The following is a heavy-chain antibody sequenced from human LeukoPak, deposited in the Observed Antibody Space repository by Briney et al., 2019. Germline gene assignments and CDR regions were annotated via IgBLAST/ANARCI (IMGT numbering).Heavy chain of an antibody. CDR2: ISSSGST. Sequence: SETLSLTCTVSGDSISSGDYYWSWIRQPAGKGLEWIGRISSSGSTNYNPSLKSRVTISIDTSNNQVSLKMSSMTAADTAVYYCAKSDGYGLIDSWGQGTLVTVSS. CDR1: GDSISSGDYY. D-gene: IGHD2-21*02. J-gene: IGHJ4*02. V-gene: IGHV4-61*02. CDR3: AKSDGYGLIDS.